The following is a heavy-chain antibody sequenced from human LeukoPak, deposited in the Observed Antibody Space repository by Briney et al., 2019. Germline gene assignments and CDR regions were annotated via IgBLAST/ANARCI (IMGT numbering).Heavy chain of an antibody. J-gene: IGHJ4*02. CDR3: ARAKGYYDSANPDY. CDR1: GYTFTSYD. V-gene: IGHV1-8*01. D-gene: IGHD3-22*01. Sequence: ASVNVSCKASGYTFTSYDINWVRQATGQGLEWMGWMNPNSGNTGYAQKFQGRVTMTRNTSISTAYTELSSLRSEDTAVYYCARAKGYYDSANPDYWGQGTLVTVSS. CDR2: MNPNSGNT.